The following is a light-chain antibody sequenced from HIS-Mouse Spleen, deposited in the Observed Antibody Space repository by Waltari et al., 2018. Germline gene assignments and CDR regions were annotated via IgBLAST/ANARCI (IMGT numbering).Light chain of an antibody. V-gene: IGKV3-11*01. J-gene: IGKJ4*01. Sequence: EIVLTQSPATLSLSPGERATLSCRASESVSSYLAWYQQNPGQAPRLLITEASNRATGIRGRFSGSVSGTDFTLTISSLEPEDFAVYYGQQRSNWPLTFGGGTKVEIK. CDR1: ESVSSY. CDR3: QQRSNWPLT. CDR2: EAS.